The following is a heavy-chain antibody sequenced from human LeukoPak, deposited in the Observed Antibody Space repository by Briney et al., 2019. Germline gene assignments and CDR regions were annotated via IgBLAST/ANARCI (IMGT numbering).Heavy chain of an antibody. Sequence: SETLSLTCTVSGGSISSSRYYWGWIRQTPGNGLEWIASLSDSGSTYYNPSLSSRLIISVDTSKIQFSLKVISVTAADTAVYYCAAMYTSSHSWGQGTLVTVSS. V-gene: IGHV4-39*07. J-gene: IGHJ5*02. CDR3: AAMYTSSHS. CDR1: GGSISSSRYY. D-gene: IGHD2-8*01. CDR2: LSDSGST.